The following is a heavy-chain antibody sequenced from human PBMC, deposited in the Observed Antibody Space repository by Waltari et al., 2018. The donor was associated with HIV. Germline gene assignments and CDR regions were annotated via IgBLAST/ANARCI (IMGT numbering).Heavy chain of an antibody. J-gene: IGHJ5*02. CDR1: GFTFSNYA. V-gene: IGHV3-23*01. D-gene: IGHD6-19*01. CDR3: AKGGRAVAGNWFDP. CDR2: ISGRGSST. Sequence: VQLLESGGGWVQPGGSLRLSCAAPGFTFSNYAINGVRQAPGKGLEWVSAISGRGSSTHYADSVKGRFSISRDNSKNTLYLQMNSLRPEDTAIYYCAKGGRAVAGNWFDPWGQGTLVTVSS.